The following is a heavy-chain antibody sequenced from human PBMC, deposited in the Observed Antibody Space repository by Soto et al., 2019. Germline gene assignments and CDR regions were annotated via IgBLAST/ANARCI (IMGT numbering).Heavy chain of an antibody. J-gene: IGHJ4*02. Sequence: QVQLVESGGGVVQPGRSLRLSCAASGFTFSNYGMHWVRQAPGKGLEWVAVISYDGNNKYYAESVKGRFTISRDNSENTMYLQMNSLRAEDTAVYYCANAYGDYVPFEYWGQGTLVTVSS. D-gene: IGHD4-17*01. CDR2: ISYDGNNK. V-gene: IGHV3-30*18. CDR3: ANAYGDYVPFEY. CDR1: GFTFSNYG.